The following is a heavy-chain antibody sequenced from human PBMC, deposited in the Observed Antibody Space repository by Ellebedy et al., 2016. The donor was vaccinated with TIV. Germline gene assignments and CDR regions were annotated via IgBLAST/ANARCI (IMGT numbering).Heavy chain of an antibody. D-gene: IGHD2-2*01. J-gene: IGHJ3*02. V-gene: IGHV3-64*05. CDR2: ISTNGVTA. CDR1: GFTFSTYS. Sequence: GESLKISCSASGFTFSTYSIHWVRQAPGELLEYVSTISTNGVTAYYADSVRARFIISSDNSRNSVYVQMSSLRAEDTAVYYCVREGVPRGFDIWGQGTMVTVSS. CDR3: VREGVPRGFDI.